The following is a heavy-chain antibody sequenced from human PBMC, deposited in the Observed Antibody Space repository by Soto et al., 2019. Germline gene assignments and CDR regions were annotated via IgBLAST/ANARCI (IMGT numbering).Heavy chain of an antibody. CDR2: IYYSGST. CDR3: ASQKYSPYYDFWSGYYGWFDP. J-gene: IGHJ5*02. CDR1: GGSISSYY. V-gene: IGHV4-59*01. Sequence: QVQLQESGPGLVKPSETLSLTCTVSGGSISSYYWSWIRQPPGKGLEWIGYIYYSGSTNYNPSLKSRVTISVDTSKTQFSLKLSSVTAADTAVYYCASQKYSPYYDFWSGYYGWFDPWGQGTLVTVSS. D-gene: IGHD3-3*01.